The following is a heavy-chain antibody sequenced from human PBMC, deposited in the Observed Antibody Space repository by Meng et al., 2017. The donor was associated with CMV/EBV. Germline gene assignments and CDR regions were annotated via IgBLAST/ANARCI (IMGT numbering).Heavy chain of an antibody. CDR1: GFTFSSYS. Sequence: GESRKISCAASGFTFSSYSMNWVRQAPGKGLEWVSSISSSSSYIYYADSVKGRFTISRDNAKNSLYLQMNSLRAEDTAVYYCARVVIMVYYYYGMDVWGQGTTVTVSS. J-gene: IGHJ6*02. CDR2: ISSSSSYI. CDR3: ARVVIMVYYYYGMDV. D-gene: IGHD3-3*01. V-gene: IGHV3-21*01.